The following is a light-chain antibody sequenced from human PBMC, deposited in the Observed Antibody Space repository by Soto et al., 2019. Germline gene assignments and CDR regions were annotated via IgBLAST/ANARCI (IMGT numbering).Light chain of an antibody. CDR2: DNN. V-gene: IGLV1-51*01. CDR1: NSNIGTDY. Sequence: QSVLTQPPSXXXXXXXXXXXSCSGSNSNIGTDYVSWYQQVPGTAPRVLIYDNNKRPSGIPDRFSASKSGASTTLGITGLQAGDEADYYCGAWDSALSADVFGPGTKLTVL. CDR3: GAWDSALSADV. J-gene: IGLJ1*01.